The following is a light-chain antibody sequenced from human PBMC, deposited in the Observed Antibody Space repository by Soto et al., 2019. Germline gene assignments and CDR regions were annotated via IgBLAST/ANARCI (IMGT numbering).Light chain of an antibody. J-gene: IGKJ1*01. V-gene: IGKV1-9*01. CDR3: QQYNSYCT. CDR1: QGISSF. CDR2: AAS. Sequence: IQCTQTPSSLSSSVGDRVTITCRASQGISSFLAWYQQKPGKAPKLLIYAASSLQSGVPSRFSGSGSGTEFTLTISSLQPDDFATYYCQQYNSYCTFGQGTKVDIK.